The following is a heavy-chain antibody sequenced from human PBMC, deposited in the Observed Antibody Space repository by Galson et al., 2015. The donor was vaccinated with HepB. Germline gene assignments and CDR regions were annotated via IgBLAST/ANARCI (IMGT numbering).Heavy chain of an antibody. V-gene: IGHV3-7*03. CDR2: IKQDGSEK. CDR1: RFTFSSYW. CDR3: ARDQDYYDSSGYLWVSDY. Sequence: SLRLSCAASRFTFSSYWMSWVRQAPGKGLEWVANIKQDGSEKYYVDSVKGRFTISRDNAKNSLYLQMNSLRAEDTAVYYCARDQDYYDSSGYLWVSDYWGQGTLVTVSS. D-gene: IGHD3-22*01. J-gene: IGHJ4*02.